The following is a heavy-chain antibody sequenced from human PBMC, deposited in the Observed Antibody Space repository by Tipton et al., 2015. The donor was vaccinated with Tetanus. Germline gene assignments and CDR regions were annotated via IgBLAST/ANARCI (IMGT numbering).Heavy chain of an antibody. Sequence: RSLRLSCVASGFIFSGYGVHWVRQAPGKGLEWVGVVSDDGGDEYYSDSVKGRVSISRDSSKNTVYLQMHSLRADDTAVYYCAKDFYDAKSGGSSIDGWGPGTQVTVSS. J-gene: IGHJ1*01. V-gene: IGHV3-30*18. D-gene: IGHD5/OR15-5a*01. CDR3: AKDFYDAKSGGSSIDG. CDR2: VSDDGGDE. CDR1: GFIFSGYG.